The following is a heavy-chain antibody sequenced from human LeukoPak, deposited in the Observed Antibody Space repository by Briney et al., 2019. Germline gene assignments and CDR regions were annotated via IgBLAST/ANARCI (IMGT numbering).Heavy chain of an antibody. CDR3: AREGYDSSGHYYFDY. Sequence: SETLSLTCTVSGGSISSYYWSWIRQHPGKGLEWIGYIYYSGSTYYNPSLKSRVTISVDTSKNQFSLKLSSVTAADTAVYYCAREGYDSSGHYYFDYWGQGTLVTVSS. CDR2: IYYSGST. J-gene: IGHJ4*02. D-gene: IGHD3-22*01. CDR1: GGSISSYY. V-gene: IGHV4-59*06.